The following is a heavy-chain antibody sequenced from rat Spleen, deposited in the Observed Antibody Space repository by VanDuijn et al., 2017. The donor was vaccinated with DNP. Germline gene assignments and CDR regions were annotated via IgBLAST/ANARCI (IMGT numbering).Heavy chain of an antibody. Sequence: EVQLQESGPGLVKPSQSLSLTCSVTGYSITSHYWGWIRQFPGNKLEYIGHISYSGSPNYNPSLKSQISITRDTSKNQFFLQVNSVNTEDTATYYCARWPVYNPPYAMDAWGQGTSVTVSS. CDR1: GYSITSHY. V-gene: IGHV3-1*01. J-gene: IGHJ4*01. CDR2: ISYSGSP. D-gene: IGHD1-4*01. CDR3: ARWPVYNPPYAMDA.